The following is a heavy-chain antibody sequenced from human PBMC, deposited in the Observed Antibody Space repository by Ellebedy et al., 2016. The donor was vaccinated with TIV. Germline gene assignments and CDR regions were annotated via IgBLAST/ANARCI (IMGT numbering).Heavy chain of an antibody. CDR1: GDSISAYY. V-gene: IGHV4-59*01. Sequence: SETLSLTCAVPGDSISAYYWSWIRQPPGKGLEWIAYVHYSGNTNFNPSLKSRVSISIDMSENQVSLKLSSVTAADTAIYYCARESRDPYNYFDYWGQGTPVTVSS. CDR2: VHYSGNT. CDR3: ARESRDPYNYFDY. J-gene: IGHJ4*02. D-gene: IGHD5-24*01.